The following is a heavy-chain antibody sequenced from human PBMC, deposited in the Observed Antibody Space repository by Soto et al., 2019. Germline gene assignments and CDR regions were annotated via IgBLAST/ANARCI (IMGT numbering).Heavy chain of an antibody. V-gene: IGHV1-69*04. CDR2: IIPILGIA. CDR1: EGTFSSYT. Sequence: SVKVSCKASEGTFSSYTISWVRQAPGQGLEWMGRIIPILGIANYAQKFQGRITITADKSTSTAYMELSSLRSEDTAVYYCARDLFQTYSSSWYDYWGQGTLVTVSS. D-gene: IGHD6-13*01. J-gene: IGHJ4*02. CDR3: ARDLFQTYSSSWYDY.